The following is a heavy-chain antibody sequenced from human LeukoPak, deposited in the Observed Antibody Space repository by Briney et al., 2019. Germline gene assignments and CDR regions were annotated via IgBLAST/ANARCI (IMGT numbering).Heavy chain of an antibody. V-gene: IGHV3-48*03. CDR1: GFTFSSYE. CDR2: ISSSGSTI. D-gene: IGHD3-22*01. J-gene: IGHJ6*03. CDR3: ARDSYYYDSSGYRGRYMDV. Sequence: GGSLRLSCAASGFTFSSYEMNWVRQAPGKGLEWVSYISSSGSTIYYADSVKGRFTISRDNAKNSLYLQMNSLRAEDTAVYYCARDSYYYDSSGYRGRYMDVWGKGTTVTVSS.